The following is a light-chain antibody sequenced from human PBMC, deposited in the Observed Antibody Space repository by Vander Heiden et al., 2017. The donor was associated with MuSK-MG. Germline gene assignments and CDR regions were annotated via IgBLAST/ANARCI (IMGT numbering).Light chain of an antibody. CDR3: QKDYRVPYT. CDR2: AAS. V-gene: IGKV1-27*01. CDR1: QAISSS. J-gene: IGKJ3*01. Sequence: DIQMTQSPSSLSASVGDRVTITCRASQAISSSLAWYQQGPGKVPKVLIYAASTFQVPVPSRFSGSGSGTDFTLTISSLQPEDVATYYCQKDYRVPYTFGHGTKVDIK.